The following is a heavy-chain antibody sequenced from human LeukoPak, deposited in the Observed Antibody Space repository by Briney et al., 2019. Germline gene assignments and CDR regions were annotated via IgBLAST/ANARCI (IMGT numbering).Heavy chain of an antibody. CDR3: SRELYFAPLW. Sequence: GGSLRLSCTTSGFTFGDYYMSWFRQAPGKGLEWVGFIRNKVYGGTTEYAASVKGRFTISKDDSKSVAYLQMSSLNTEDTAVYSFSRELYFAPLWGGRGTVVRVSS. V-gene: IGHV3-49*03. CDR1: GFTFGDYY. D-gene: IGHD2/OR15-2a*01. CDR2: IRNKVYGGTT. J-gene: IGHJ4*02.